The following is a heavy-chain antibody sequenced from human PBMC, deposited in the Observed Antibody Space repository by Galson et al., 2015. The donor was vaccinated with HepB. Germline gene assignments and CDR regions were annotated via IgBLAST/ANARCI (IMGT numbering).Heavy chain of an antibody. CDR3: ARGLAYYYDSSGYDKYYFDY. CDR2: IYYSGST. CDR1: GGSVNSTSYY. Sequence: ETLSLTCTVSGGSVNSTSYYWSWIRQPPGKGLEWIGHIYYSGSTNYNPSLKSRVTISVDTSKNQFSLKLSSVTAADTAVYYCARGLAYYYDSSGYDKYYFDYWGLGTLVTVSS. D-gene: IGHD3-22*01. J-gene: IGHJ4*02. V-gene: IGHV4-61*01.